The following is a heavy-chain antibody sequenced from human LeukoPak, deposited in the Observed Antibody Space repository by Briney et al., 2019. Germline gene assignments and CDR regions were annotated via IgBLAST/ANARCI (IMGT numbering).Heavy chain of an antibody. CDR3: GVPLAVSGEDY. Sequence: PGGSLRLSCAASGFTFSSYAMSWVRQAPGKGLEWVSAISGSGGSTYYADSVKGRFTISRDNSKNTLYLQMNSLRAEDTAVYYWGVPLAVSGEDYWGQGTLVTVSS. CDR2: ISGSGGST. V-gene: IGHV3-23*01. J-gene: IGHJ4*02. D-gene: IGHD3-10*01. CDR1: GFTFSSYA.